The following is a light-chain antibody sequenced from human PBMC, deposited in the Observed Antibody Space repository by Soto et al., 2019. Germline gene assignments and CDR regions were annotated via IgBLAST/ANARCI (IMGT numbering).Light chain of an antibody. V-gene: IGKV3-11*01. CDR1: QSVSRY. J-gene: IGKJ5*01. Sequence: EIVLTQSPDTLSLSPGESATLSCRASQSVSRYLAWYQQKPGQTPRLLIYDASNRAAGIPARFSGSGSGTDSTLTISSLEPEDFAVYYCQQYNNWPLDFGQGTRLEIK. CDR2: DAS. CDR3: QQYNNWPLD.